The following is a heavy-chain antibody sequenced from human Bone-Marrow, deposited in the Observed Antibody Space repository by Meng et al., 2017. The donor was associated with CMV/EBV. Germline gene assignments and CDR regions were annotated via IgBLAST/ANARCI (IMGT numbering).Heavy chain of an antibody. CDR1: GGSISSSSCY. CDR2: IYYSGST. V-gene: IGHV4-39*07. Sequence: SETLSITCTVPGGSISSSSCYWGWIRQPPGKGLEWIGSIYYSGSTFYNPSLKSRVTISVDTSKNQFSLKLSSVTAADTAVYYCARTRYDFWSVIPASYIDYWGHGTLVTVSS. D-gene: IGHD3-3*01. J-gene: IGHJ4*01. CDR3: ARTRYDFWSVIPASYIDY.